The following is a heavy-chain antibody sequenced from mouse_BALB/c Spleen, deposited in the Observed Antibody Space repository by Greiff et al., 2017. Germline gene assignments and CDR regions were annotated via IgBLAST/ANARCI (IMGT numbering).Heavy chain of an antibody. J-gene: IGHJ2*01. Sequence: VQLKQSGPSLVKPSQSLSLTCTVTGYSITSDYAWNWVRQFPGNKLEWMGYISYSGSTSYNPSLKSRISITRDTSKNQFFLQLNSVTTEDTATYYCAREEITGGDYFDYWGQGTTLTVSS. V-gene: IGHV3-2*02. D-gene: IGHD2-4*01. CDR2: ISYSGST. CDR1: GYSITSDYA. CDR3: AREEITGGDYFDY.